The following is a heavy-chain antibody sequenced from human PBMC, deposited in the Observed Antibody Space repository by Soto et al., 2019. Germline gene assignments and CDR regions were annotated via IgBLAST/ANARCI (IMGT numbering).Heavy chain of an antibody. CDR1: GGTFSSYA. CDR2: IIPIFGTA. CDR3: AREATSIAAAGPTTYYYGMDV. J-gene: IGHJ6*02. Sequence: SVKVSCKASGGTFSSYAISWVRQAPGQGLEWMGGIIPIFGTANYAQKFQGRVTITADESTSTAYMELSSLRSEDTAVYYCAREATSIAAAGPTTYYYGMDVWGQGTMVTVSS. D-gene: IGHD6-13*01. V-gene: IGHV1-69*13.